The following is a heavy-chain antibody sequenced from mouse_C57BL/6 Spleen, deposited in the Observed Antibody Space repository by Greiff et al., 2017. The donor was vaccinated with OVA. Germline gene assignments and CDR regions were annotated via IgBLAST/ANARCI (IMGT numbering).Heavy chain of an antibody. V-gene: IGHV1-76*01. D-gene: IGHD4-1*01. CDR3: ARFELGEDY. Sequence: QVQLQQSGAELVRPGASVKLSCKASGYTFTDYYINWVKQRPGQGLEWIARIYPGSGNTYYNEKFKGKATLTAEKSSSTAYMQLSSLTSEDSAVYFCARFELGEDYWGQGTTLTVSS. J-gene: IGHJ2*01. CDR1: GYTFTDYY. CDR2: IYPGSGNT.